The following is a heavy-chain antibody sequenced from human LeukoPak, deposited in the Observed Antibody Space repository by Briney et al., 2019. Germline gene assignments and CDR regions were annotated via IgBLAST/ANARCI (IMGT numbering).Heavy chain of an antibody. Sequence: PGRSLRLSCAASGFTFSSYGMHWVRQAPGKGLEWVAVIWYDGGNKYYSDSVKGRFTISRDNSKNTLYLQMNSLRAEDTAVYYCAKDQAVYPYYYYGMDVWGQGTTVTVSS. CDR1: GFTFSSYG. V-gene: IGHV3-33*06. D-gene: IGHD1-14*01. CDR2: IWYDGGNK. J-gene: IGHJ6*02. CDR3: AKDQAVYPYYYYGMDV.